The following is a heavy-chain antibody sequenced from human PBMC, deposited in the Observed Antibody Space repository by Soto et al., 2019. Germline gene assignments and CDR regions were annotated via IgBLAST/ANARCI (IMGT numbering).Heavy chain of an antibody. J-gene: IGHJ4*02. V-gene: IGHV4-31*03. CDR2: IYYSGST. Sequence: TLSLTCIVSGASISSGGYYWNWIRQHPGKGLEWIGYIYYSGSTYYSPSLKSRVSISADTSKNQFSLKLNSVTAADTAVYYCARSVQFDSDGYYFDFWGQGTLVTVSS. CDR3: ARSVQFDSDGYYFDF. D-gene: IGHD3-22*01. CDR1: GASISSGGYY.